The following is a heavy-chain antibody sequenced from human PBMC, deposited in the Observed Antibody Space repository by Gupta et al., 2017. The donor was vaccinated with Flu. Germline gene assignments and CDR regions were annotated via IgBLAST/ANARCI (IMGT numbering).Heavy chain of an antibody. Sequence: APGRGPEWLSYISSSGSIVHYADPVKGRFTISRDNAKNSLYLQMNSLRVEDTAVYYCARDHDILTGYSIYFDYWGQGVLVTVSS. CDR2: ISSSGSIV. J-gene: IGHJ4*02. V-gene: IGHV3-48*01. CDR3: ARDHDILTGYSIYFDY. D-gene: IGHD3-9*01.